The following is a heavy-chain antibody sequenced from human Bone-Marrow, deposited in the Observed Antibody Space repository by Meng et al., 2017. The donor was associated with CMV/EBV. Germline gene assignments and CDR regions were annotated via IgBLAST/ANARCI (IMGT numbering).Heavy chain of an antibody. CDR2: INHSGST. D-gene: IGHD6-13*01. CDR3: ARRRIAAAGQRMRRWFDP. CDR1: GGSFSGYY. V-gene: IGHV4-34*01. Sequence: GGSFSGYYWSWIRQPPGKGLEWIGEINHSGSTNYNPSLKSRVTISVDTSKNQFSLKLSSVTAADTAVYYCARRRIAAAGQRMRRWFDPWGQGTLVTVS. J-gene: IGHJ5*02.